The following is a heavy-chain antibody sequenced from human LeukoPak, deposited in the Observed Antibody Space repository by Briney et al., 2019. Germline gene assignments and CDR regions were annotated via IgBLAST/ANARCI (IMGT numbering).Heavy chain of an antibody. D-gene: IGHD2-2*01. Sequence: ASVKVSCKASGYTFTHYDINWVRQATGQGLEWMGWMNPNSGNSGYAQKFQGRVTMTRNTSINTAYMELSSLRSDDTALYYCARADLPTALDYWGRGTLVTVSS. V-gene: IGHV1-8*01. J-gene: IGHJ4*02. CDR1: GYTFTHYD. CDR3: ARADLPTALDY. CDR2: MNPNSGNS.